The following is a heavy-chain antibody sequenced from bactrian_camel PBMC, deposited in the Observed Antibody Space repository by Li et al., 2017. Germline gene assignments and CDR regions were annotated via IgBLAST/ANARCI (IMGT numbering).Heavy chain of an antibody. J-gene: IGHJ4*01. V-gene: IGHV3S40*01. CDR2: LWIGGATT. D-gene: IGHD6*01. Sequence: DVQLVESGGGSVQAGGSLTLSCAAGRYTYKRNCMGWFRQRPGKDREGLAVLWIGGATTTYADSVKGLFIITRDKAKDTVYLQMNSLKPEDTAMYYCAADRPPFGSWYEAEDYTYWGQGTQVTVS. CDR1: RYTYKRNC. CDR3: AADRPPFGSWYEAEDYTY.